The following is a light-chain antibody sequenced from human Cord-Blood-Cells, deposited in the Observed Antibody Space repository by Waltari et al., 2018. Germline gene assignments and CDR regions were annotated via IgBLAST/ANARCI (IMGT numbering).Light chain of an antibody. J-gene: IGLJ1*01. CDR1: SSDAGCYNY. V-gene: IGLV2-14*03. CDR3: SSYTSSSTLV. Sequence: QYALTQPASVSGSPGQSITISCTGTSSDAGCYNYVTWYQQHPGKAPKLMIYDVSNRPSGVSNRFSGSKSGNTASLTISGLQAEDEADYYCSSYTSSSTLVFGTGTKVTVL. CDR2: DVS.